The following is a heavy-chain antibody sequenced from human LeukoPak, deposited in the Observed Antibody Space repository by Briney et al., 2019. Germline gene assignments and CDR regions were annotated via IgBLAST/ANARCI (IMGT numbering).Heavy chain of an antibody. D-gene: IGHD6-13*01. J-gene: IGHJ4*02. CDR3: ARSSSWTLYYFDY. CDR2: IYPGDSDT. CDR1: GYSFTSYW. Sequence: GESLKISCKGSGYSFTSYWIGWVRQMPGKGLEWMGIIYPGDSDTRYSPSFQGQVTISADKSNSTAYLQWSSLKASDTAMYYCARSSSWTLYYFDYWGQGTLVTVSS. V-gene: IGHV5-51*01.